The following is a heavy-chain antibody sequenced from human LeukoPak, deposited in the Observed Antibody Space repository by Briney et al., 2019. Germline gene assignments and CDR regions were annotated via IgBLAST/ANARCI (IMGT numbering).Heavy chain of an antibody. CDR1: GFSLTSYA. Sequence: PGGSLRLSSAASGFSLTSYATSWDRPAPGEWLEWVSGISGSGGSTYYADSVKGRFTISRDNSKNTLYLQMNSLRAEDTAVYYCAKVGVYGSGDYYYGMDVWGQGTTVTVSS. D-gene: IGHD3-10*01. J-gene: IGHJ6*02. V-gene: IGHV3-23*01. CDR3: AKVGVYGSGDYYYGMDV. CDR2: ISGSGGST.